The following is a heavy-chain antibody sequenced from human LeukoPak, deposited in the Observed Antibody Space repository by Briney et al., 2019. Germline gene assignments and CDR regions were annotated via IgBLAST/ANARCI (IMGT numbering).Heavy chain of an antibody. CDR1: GGSISSSSYY. J-gene: IGHJ4*02. V-gene: IGHV4-39*07. CDR2: IYYSGST. Sequence: SETLSLTCTVSGGSISSSSYYWGWIRQPPGKGLEWIGSIYYSGSTYYNPSLKSRVTISVDTSKNQFSLKLSSVTAADTAVYYCARAPASGRYFDWFSLYYFDYWGQGTLVTVSS. CDR3: ARAPASGRYFDWFSLYYFDY. D-gene: IGHD3-9*01.